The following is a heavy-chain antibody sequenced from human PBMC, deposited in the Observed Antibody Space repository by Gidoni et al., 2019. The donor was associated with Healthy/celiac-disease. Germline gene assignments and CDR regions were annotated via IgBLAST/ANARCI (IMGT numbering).Heavy chain of an antibody. CDR3: ARSTVTNYWYFDL. D-gene: IGHD4-17*01. CDR2: ISYDGSNK. CDR1: GFTFSSYA. V-gene: IGHV3-30*01. J-gene: IGHJ2*01. Sequence: QVQLVESGGGVVQPGRSLRRSGAASGFTFSSYAMPWVRPAPGKGLGWVAVISYDGSNKYYSDSVKGRFTISRDNSKNTLYLQMNSLRAEDTAVYYYARSTVTNYWYFDLWGRGTLVTVSS.